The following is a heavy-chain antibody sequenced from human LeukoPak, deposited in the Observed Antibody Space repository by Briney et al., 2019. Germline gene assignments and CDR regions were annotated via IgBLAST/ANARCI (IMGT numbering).Heavy chain of an antibody. CDR3: ARTHGDYEGDFDY. V-gene: IGHV4-39*01. J-gene: IGHJ4*02. Sequence: SETLSLTCTVSGGSISSSSYYWGWIRQPPGKGLEWIGSIYYSGSTYYNPSLKSRVTISVDTSKNQFSLKLSSVTAADTAVYYCARTHGDYEGDFDYWGQGTLVTVSS. D-gene: IGHD4-17*01. CDR2: IYYSGST. CDR1: GGSISSSSYY.